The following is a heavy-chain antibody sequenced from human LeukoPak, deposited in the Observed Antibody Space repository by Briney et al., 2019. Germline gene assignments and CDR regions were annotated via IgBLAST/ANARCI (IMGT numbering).Heavy chain of an antibody. D-gene: IGHD2-15*01. V-gene: IGHV1-18*01. J-gene: IGHJ4*02. CDR3: ARDGRPSWVVVAALLDY. Sequence: GASVNVSCTASGYTFTSYGISWVRQAPGQGLEWMGWISAYNGNTNYAQKLQGRVTMTTDTSTSTAYMELRSLRSDDTAVYYCARDGRPSWVVVAALLDYWGQGTLVTVSS. CDR2: ISAYNGNT. CDR1: GYTFTSYG.